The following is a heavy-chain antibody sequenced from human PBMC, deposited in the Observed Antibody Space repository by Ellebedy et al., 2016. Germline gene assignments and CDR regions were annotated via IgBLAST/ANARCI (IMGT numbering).Heavy chain of an antibody. CDR3: ARDKNTGYIDY. CDR2: TSYDGSDK. D-gene: IGHD2-8*02. CDR1: GFTFTSYA. V-gene: IGHV3-30*04. Sequence: GESLKISCAASGFTFTSYAMHWVRQAPGKGLEWVAVTSYDGSDKYYADSVKGRFTISRDNSKNTLYMQMNSLRAEDTAVYYCARDKNTGYIDYWGQGALVTVSS. J-gene: IGHJ4*02.